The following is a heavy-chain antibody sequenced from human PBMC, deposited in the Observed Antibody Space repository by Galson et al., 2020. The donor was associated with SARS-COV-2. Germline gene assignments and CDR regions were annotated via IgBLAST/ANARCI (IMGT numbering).Heavy chain of an antibody. CDR3: ARFSAMVTVLDY. D-gene: IGHD5-18*01. Sequence: SGPTLVKHPQTPTLTCTFSGFSLSTSGMCVSWIRQPPGKALEWLARTDWDDDKYYSTSLKTRLTISKDTSKNQVVLTMTNMYPVDTATYYCARFSAMVTVLDYWGQGTLVTVSS. J-gene: IGHJ4*02. CDR1: GFSLSTSGMC. CDR2: TDWDDDK. V-gene: IGHV2-70*11.